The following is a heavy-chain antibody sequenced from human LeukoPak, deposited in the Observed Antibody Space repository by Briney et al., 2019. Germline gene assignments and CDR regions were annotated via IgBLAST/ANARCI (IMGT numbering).Heavy chain of an antibody. V-gene: IGHV3-11*04. CDR3: ARCSGYGMDV. Sequence: GGSLRLSCAASGFTFSDYYMSWIRQAPGKGLEWVSYIGNSIYYADSVKGRFTISRDNSKNTLYLQMNSLRAEDTAVYYCARCSGYGMDVWGQGTTVTVSS. D-gene: IGHD3-10*02. J-gene: IGHJ6*02. CDR2: IGNSI. CDR1: GFTFSDYY.